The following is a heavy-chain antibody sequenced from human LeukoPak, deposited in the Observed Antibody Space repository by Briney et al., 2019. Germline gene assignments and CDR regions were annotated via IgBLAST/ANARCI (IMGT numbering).Heavy chain of an antibody. V-gene: IGHV4-4*07. CDR3: ARVKGGHYYDSSGYYGGYFDY. J-gene: IGHJ4*02. Sequence: SETLSLTCTVSGGSISSYYWSWIRQPAGKGLEWIGRIYTSGSTNYNPSLKSRVTISVDTSKNQFSLKLSSVTAADTAVYYCARVKGGHYYDSSGYYGGYFDYWGQGTLVTVSS. CDR1: GGSISSYY. CDR2: IYTSGST. D-gene: IGHD3-22*01.